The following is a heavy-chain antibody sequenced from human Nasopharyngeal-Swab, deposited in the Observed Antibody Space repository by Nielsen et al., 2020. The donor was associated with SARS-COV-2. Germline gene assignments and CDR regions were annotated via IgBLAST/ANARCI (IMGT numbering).Heavy chain of an antibody. Sequence: GESLKISCKGSGYRFTSYWIGWVRQMPGKGLEWMGIIYPGDSETRYSPSFQGQVTISADKSISTAYLQWSSLKASDTAMYYCVRPEGVATSFKYYFQYGMDVWGQGTMVTVPS. J-gene: IGHJ6*02. CDR1: GYRFTSYW. D-gene: IGHD5-12*01. CDR2: IYPGDSET. V-gene: IGHV5-51*01. CDR3: VRPEGVATSFKYYFQYGMDV.